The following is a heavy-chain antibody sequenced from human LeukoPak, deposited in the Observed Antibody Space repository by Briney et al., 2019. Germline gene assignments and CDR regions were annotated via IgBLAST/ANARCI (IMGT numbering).Heavy chain of an antibody. CDR2: IYYSGST. Sequence: PSETLSLTCTVSGGSISSSSYYWGWIRQPPGKGLEWIGSIYYSGSTYYNPSLKSRVTISVDTSKNQFSLKLSSVTAADTAVYYCARDLLPGYYDSSGSNDYWGQGTLVAVSS. J-gene: IGHJ4*02. V-gene: IGHV4-39*07. D-gene: IGHD3-22*01. CDR1: GGSISSSSYY. CDR3: ARDLLPGYYDSSGSNDY.